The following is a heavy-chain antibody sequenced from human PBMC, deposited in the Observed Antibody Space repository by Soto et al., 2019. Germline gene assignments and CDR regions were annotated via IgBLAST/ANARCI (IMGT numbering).Heavy chain of an antibody. J-gene: IGHJ6*02. CDR2: FDPEDGET. CDR3: AKDRAMTPPPYYYDMDV. D-gene: IGHD2-2*01. V-gene: IGHV1-24*01. Sequence: ASVKVSCKVSGYTLTELSMDWVRQAPGKGLEWMGGFDPEDGETIYAQKFQGRVTMTEDTSTDTAYIELSSQRSEDTAVYYWAKDRAMTPPPYYYDMDVWGQGTTVTVSS. CDR1: GYTLTELS.